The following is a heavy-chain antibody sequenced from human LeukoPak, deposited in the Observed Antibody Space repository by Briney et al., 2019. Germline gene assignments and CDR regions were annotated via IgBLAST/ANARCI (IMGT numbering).Heavy chain of an antibody. V-gene: IGHV1-2*02. CDR2: INPNSGGT. J-gene: IGHJ4*02. CDR1: GYTFTAYY. Sequence: ASVKVSRKASGYTFTAYYMHWVRQAPGQGLEWMGWINPNSGGTNYAQKFQGRVTMTRDTSISAAYMELSRLTSDDTAVYYCARDKGSIAAPFDYWGQGTLVTVSS. CDR3: ARDKGSIAAPFDY. D-gene: IGHD6-6*01.